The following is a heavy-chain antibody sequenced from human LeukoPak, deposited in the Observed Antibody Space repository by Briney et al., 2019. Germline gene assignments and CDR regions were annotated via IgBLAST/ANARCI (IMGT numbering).Heavy chain of an antibody. D-gene: IGHD6-19*01. CDR3: AKDRYCSGGLCYADAFDV. CDR2: ITGSGTRT. CDR1: GFSFSDYA. J-gene: IGHJ3*01. Sequence: GGSLRLSCAASGFSFSDYATAWVRQAPGKGLQWVSDITGSGTRTDHADSVGGRFIISRDNSKNELYLQMNSLRVEDTAIYFCAKDRYCSGGLCYADAFDVWGQGIMVTVSS. V-gene: IGHV3-23*01.